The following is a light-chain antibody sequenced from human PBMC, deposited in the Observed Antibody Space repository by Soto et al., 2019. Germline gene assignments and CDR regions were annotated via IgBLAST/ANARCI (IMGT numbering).Light chain of an antibody. Sequence: QSALTQPASVSGSPGQSITISCTGTSRDVGGYNYVSWYQQYPGKAPKLMIYGVTNRPSGVSNRFSGSKTGNTASLTISGLQSEDEAYYYCSSYTSSSFWVLGGGTQLTVL. J-gene: IGLJ3*02. CDR1: SRDVGGYNY. CDR2: GVT. V-gene: IGLV2-14*01. CDR3: SSYTSSSFWV.